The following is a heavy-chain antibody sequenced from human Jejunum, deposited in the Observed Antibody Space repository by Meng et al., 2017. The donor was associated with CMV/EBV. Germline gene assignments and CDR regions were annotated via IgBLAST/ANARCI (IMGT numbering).Heavy chain of an antibody. CDR3: ARNARGSGY. J-gene: IGHJ4*02. Sequence: SCAASGFTFSTYWMTWVRQAPGKGLEWVANITQGGSEKYYVDSVKGRFTISRDNAKNSLFLQMNSLRAEDTAMYYCARNARGSGYWGQGTLVTVSS. V-gene: IGHV3-7*01. D-gene: IGHD3-10*01. CDR2: ITQGGSEK. CDR1: GFTFSTYW.